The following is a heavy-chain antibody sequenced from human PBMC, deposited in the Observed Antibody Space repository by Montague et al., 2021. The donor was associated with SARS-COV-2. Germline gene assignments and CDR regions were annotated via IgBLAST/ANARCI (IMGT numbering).Heavy chain of an antibody. CDR3: ARIHGGTSGSFDY. CDR2: VDWDDDK. J-gene: IGHJ4*02. Sequence: PALVKPTQTLTLTCTFSGFSLTTGGMCVTWIRQPPGKALEWLAVVDWDDDKYYTSSLETRLAISKDTSRNQVVPTMTNMDPMDTGTYYCARIHGGTSGSFDYWGQGILVTVSS. CDR1: GFSLTTGGMC. D-gene: IGHD3-10*01. V-gene: IGHV2-70*01.